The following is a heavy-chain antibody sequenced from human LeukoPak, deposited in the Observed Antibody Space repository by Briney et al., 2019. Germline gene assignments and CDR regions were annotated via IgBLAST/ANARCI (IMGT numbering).Heavy chain of an antibody. V-gene: IGHV4-34*01. CDR3: ARQYYGSGSYYKGNWFDP. CDR1: GGSFSGYY. J-gene: IGHJ5*02. D-gene: IGHD3-10*01. CDR2: INHSGST. Sequence: PSETLSLTCAVYGGSFSGYYWSWIRQPPGKGLEWIGEINHSGSTNYNPSLKSRVTISVDTSKNQFSLKLSSVTAADTAVYYCARQYYGSGSYYKGNWFDPWGQGTLVTVSS.